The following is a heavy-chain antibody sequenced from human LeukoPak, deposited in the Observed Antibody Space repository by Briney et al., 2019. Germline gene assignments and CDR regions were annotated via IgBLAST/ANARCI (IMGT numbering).Heavy chain of an antibody. CDR1: GYTFTSYA. CDR3: ARGRPTTSIAAAGVNWFDP. V-gene: IGHV7-4-1*02. Sequence: ASVKVSCKASGYTFTSYAMNWVRQAPGQGLEWMGWINTNTGNPTYAQGFTGRFVFPLDTSVSTAYLQISSLKAEDTAVYYCARGRPTTSIAAAGVNWFDPWGQGTLVTVSS. D-gene: IGHD6-13*01. J-gene: IGHJ5*02. CDR2: INTNTGNP.